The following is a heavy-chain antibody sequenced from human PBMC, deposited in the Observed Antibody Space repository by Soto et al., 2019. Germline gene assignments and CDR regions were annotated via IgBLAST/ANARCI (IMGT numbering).Heavy chain of an antibody. D-gene: IGHD3-3*01. Sequence: GGSLRLSCAASGFTFSSYGMHWVRQAPGKGLEWVAVISYDGSNKYYADSVKGRFTISRDNSKNTLYLQMNSLRAEDTAVYYCAKGLGRFLEWLLSRLFDPWGQGTLVTVSS. V-gene: IGHV3-30*18. CDR3: AKGLGRFLEWLLSRLFDP. CDR2: ISYDGSNK. J-gene: IGHJ5*02. CDR1: GFTFSSYG.